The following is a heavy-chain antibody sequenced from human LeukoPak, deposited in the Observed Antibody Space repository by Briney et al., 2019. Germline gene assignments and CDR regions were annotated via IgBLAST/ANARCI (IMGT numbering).Heavy chain of an antibody. Sequence: GGSLRLSCAASGFTSSSYEMNWVRQAPGKGLEWVSYISGSDSPIYYADSVKGRFTISRDNAKNSLYLQMNSLRAEDTALYYCARKTISSSGFFDYWGQGTLVTVSS. V-gene: IGHV3-48*03. D-gene: IGHD3-10*01. J-gene: IGHJ4*02. CDR3: ARKTISSSGFFDY. CDR1: GFTSSSYE. CDR2: ISGSDSPI.